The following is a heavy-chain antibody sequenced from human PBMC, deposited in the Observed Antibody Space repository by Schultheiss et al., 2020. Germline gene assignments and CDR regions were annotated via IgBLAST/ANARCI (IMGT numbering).Heavy chain of an antibody. J-gene: IGHJ4*02. Sequence: ASVKVSCKASGNTFTSCLIHWVRQAPGQRLEWMGWINAAKGNTRYSQKFQGRVSFTRDTSASTAYLEVSSLTSEDTAVYYCAREIYYGSGSYYSEAFDYWGQGTLVTVSS. CDR1: GNTFTSCL. D-gene: IGHD3-10*01. CDR3: AREIYYGSGSYYSEAFDY. V-gene: IGHV1-3*01. CDR2: INAAKGNT.